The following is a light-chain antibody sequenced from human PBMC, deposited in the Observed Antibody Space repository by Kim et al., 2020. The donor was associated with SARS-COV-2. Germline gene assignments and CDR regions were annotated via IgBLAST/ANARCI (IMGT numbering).Light chain of an antibody. CDR1: QSIKID. CDR2: DAS. CDR3: QQHATWPPALT. V-gene: IGKV3-11*01. Sequence: PGERATFACRASQSIKIDGDWYQQKPGRAPRLLIYDASKRVSGVPARFSGSGSGIDFALTINGLEPEDFAVYYCQQHATWPPALTFGGGTKVDIK. J-gene: IGKJ4*01.